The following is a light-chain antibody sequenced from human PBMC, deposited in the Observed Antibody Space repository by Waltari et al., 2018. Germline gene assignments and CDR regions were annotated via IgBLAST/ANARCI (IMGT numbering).Light chain of an antibody. Sequence: QSALTQPASVSGSPGQSITISCTGTSSDVGASNYVSWYQQHPGKAPKLMIYEVTKRPSGVSGRFSGSKSGNTASLTISGLQAEDEADYYCSSYISGVTLYVFGTGTKVTVL. CDR1: SSDVGASNY. CDR2: EVT. CDR3: SSYISGVTLYV. J-gene: IGLJ1*01. V-gene: IGLV2-14*01.